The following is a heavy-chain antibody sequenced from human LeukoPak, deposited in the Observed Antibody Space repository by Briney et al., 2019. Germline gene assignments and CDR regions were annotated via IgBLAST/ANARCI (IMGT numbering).Heavy chain of an antibody. Sequence: PGGSLRLSCAASGFTFSSYWMSWVRQAPGKGLQWVANIREDGSERYYVDSVKGRFTISRDNAKNSLYLQMNSLRAEDTALYYCALPAPYYYYGLDVRGKGTTVTVSS. J-gene: IGHJ6*04. CDR1: GFTFSSYW. D-gene: IGHD1-14*01. CDR3: ALPAPYYYYGLDV. CDR2: IREDGSER. V-gene: IGHV3-7*03.